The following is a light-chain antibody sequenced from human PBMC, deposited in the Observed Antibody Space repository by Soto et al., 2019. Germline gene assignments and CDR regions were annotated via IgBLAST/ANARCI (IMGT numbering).Light chain of an antibody. CDR1: HYVNTW. CDR2: DAS. J-gene: IGKJ2*01. CDR3: QVYDSNSVA. Sequence: DIQMTQSPSTVSASVGDRVTITCQASHYVNTWLARYQQKPGRAPVLLIHDASSLENGVPSRFSGSGSGTEFTLTINTLQPDDSATYYCQVYDSNSVAFGQGTKVDIK. V-gene: IGKV1-5*01.